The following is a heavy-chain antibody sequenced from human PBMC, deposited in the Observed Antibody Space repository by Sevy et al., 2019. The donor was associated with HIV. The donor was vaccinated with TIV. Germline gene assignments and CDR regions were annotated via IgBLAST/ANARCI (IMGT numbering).Heavy chain of an antibody. J-gene: IGHJ6*02. CDR1: GFIFSTYA. V-gene: IGHV3-23*01. CDR3: AKGYCSGGSCPRDYYYYGMDV. CDR2: ISTNGRSA. D-gene: IGHD2-15*01. Sequence: GGSLRLSCAASGFIFSTYAMNWVRQAPGKGLEWVSSISTNGRSAYYTDSVEGRFTISRDNSKNTLYLQMNSLRADDTAVYYCAKGYCSGGSCPRDYYYYGMDVWGQGTTVTVSS.